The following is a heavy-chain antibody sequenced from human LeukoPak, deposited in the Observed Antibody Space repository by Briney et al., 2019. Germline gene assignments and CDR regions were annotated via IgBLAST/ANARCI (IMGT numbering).Heavy chain of an antibody. CDR3: AGCHDYGDYTFDY. D-gene: IGHD4-17*01. Sequence: SETLSLTCTVSGGSISSYYWSWIRQPPGKGLEWIGHIYYSGSTSYNPSLKSRVTISVDTSKNQFSLKLSSVTAADTAVYYCAGCHDYGDYTFDYWGQGTLVTVSS. CDR2: IYYSGST. J-gene: IGHJ4*02. CDR1: GGSISSYY. V-gene: IGHV4-59*01.